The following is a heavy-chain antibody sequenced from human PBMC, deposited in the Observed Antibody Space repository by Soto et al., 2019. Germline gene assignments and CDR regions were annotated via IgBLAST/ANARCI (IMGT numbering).Heavy chain of an antibody. V-gene: IGHV1-18*01. J-gene: IGHJ4*02. CDR3: ARRIVATETFDY. CDR1: GYTFTSYY. D-gene: IGHD5-12*01. Sequence: ASVKVSCKASGYTFTSYYISWVRQAPGQGLEWMGGISGYNGNSNYAQKLQGRVTMTTDTSTSTAYMELRSLRSDDTAVYYCARRIVATETFDYWGQGTLVTVSS. CDR2: ISGYNGNS.